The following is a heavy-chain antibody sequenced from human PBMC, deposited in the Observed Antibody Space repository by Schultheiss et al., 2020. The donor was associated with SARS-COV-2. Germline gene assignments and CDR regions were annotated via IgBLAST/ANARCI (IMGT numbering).Heavy chain of an antibody. J-gene: IGHJ4*02. V-gene: IGHV1-69*13. CDR2: IIPIFGTA. D-gene: IGHD6-6*01. Sequence: SVKVSCKASGYTFTGYYMHWVRQAPGQGLEWMGGIIPIFGTANYAQKFQGRVTITADESTSTAYMELSSLRSEDTAVYYCARAFEYSSSMGGDYWGQGTLVTVSS. CDR1: GYTFTGYY. CDR3: ARAFEYSSSMGGDY.